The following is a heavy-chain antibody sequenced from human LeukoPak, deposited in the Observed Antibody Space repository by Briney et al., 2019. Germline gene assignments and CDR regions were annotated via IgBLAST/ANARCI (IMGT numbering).Heavy chain of an antibody. V-gene: IGHV3-11*01. J-gene: IGHJ4*02. CDR3: ARAGLGGHYIDH. CDR2: VSGSDENK. CDR1: GFTFSDYY. D-gene: IGHD2-15*01. Sequence: TGRTLILSSAASGFTFSDYYMTWSRQAPGQGKEWISYVSGSDENKYYAGSVRGRFAISRDNAEKSLFLQMSNVRAEDTAVYYCARAGLGGHYIDHWGQGTLVTVSS.